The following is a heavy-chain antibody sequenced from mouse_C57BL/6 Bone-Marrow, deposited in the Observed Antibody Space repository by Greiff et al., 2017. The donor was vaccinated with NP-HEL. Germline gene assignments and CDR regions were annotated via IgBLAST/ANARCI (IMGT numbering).Heavy chain of an antibody. CDR1: GYAFSSYW. D-gene: IGHD3-3*01. V-gene: IGHV1-80*01. CDR2: IYPGDGDT. Sequence: VHLVESGAELVKPGASVKISCKASGYAFSSYWMNWVKQRPGKGLEWIGQIYPGDGDTNYNGKFKGKATLTADKSSSTAYMQLSSLTSEDSAVYFCAREGWDPWFAYWGQGTLVTVSA. J-gene: IGHJ3*01. CDR3: AREGWDPWFAY.